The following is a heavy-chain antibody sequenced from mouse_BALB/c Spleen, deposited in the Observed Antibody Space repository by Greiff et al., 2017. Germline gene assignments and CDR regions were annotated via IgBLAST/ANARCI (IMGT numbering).Heavy chain of an antibody. CDR1: GFTFSSYA. J-gene: IGHJ3*01. V-gene: IGHV5-9-4*01. CDR2: ISSGGSYT. Sequence: EVKLMESGGGLVQPGGSLKLSCAASGFTFSSYAMSWVRQSPEKRLEWVAEISSGGSYTYYPDTVTGRFTISRDNAKNTLYLEMSSLRSEDTAMYYCARARLGFAYWGQGTLVTVSA. CDR3: ARARLGFAY.